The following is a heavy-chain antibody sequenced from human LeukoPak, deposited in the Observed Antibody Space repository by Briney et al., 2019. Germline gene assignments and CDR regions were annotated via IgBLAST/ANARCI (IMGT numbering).Heavy chain of an antibody. CDR1: GDSISSYY. V-gene: IGHV4-59*08. Sequence: PSETLSLTCTVSGDSISSYYWSWIRQPPGKGLEWIGYIYYTGGTNYNPSLKSRVTVSVDTSKNQFSLKLSSVTAADTAAYYCARRVTSNWFDPWGQGTLVTVSS. J-gene: IGHJ5*02. CDR3: ARRVTSNWFDP. CDR2: IYYTGGT. D-gene: IGHD2-21*02.